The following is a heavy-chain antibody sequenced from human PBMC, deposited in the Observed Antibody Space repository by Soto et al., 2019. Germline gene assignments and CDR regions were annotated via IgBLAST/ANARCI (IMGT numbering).Heavy chain of an antibody. Sequence: PGESLKISCKGSGDSFTSYWIGWVRQMPGKGLEWMGIIYPGDSDTRYSPSFQGQVTISADKSISTAYLQWSSLKASDTAMYYCASGNPRYYYGMDVWGQGTTVTVSS. CDR1: GDSFTSYW. CDR2: IYPGDSDT. V-gene: IGHV5-51*01. J-gene: IGHJ6*02. CDR3: ASGNPRYYYGMDV.